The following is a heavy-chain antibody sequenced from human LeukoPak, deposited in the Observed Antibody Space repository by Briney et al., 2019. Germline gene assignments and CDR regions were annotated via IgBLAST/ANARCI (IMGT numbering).Heavy chain of an antibody. CDR2: INPNSGGT. V-gene: IGHV1-2*02. D-gene: IGHD6-19*01. Sequence: ASVKVSCKASGYIFTAYYMHWVRQAPGQGLEWMGCINPNSGGTNYAQKFQGRGTLTSDTSIRTAYMELSRLRSDDTAVYSCARSSSGWYIDSWGQGTLVTVSS. CDR1: GYIFTAYY. CDR3: ARSSSGWYIDS. J-gene: IGHJ4*02.